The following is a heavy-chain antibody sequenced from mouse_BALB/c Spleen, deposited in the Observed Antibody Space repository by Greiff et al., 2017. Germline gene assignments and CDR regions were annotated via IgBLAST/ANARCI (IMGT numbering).Heavy chain of an antibody. CDR1: GFTFSSFG. CDR3: ARNYGNYVGFAY. J-gene: IGHJ3*01. V-gene: IGHV5-17*02. D-gene: IGHD2-1*01. CDR2: ISSGSSTI. Sequence: EVMLVESGGGLVKPGGSRKLSCAASGFTFSSFGMHWVRQAPEKGLEWVAYISSGSSTIYYADTVKGRFTISRDNPKNTLFLQMTSLRSEDTAMYYCARNYGNYVGFAYWGQGTLVTVSA.